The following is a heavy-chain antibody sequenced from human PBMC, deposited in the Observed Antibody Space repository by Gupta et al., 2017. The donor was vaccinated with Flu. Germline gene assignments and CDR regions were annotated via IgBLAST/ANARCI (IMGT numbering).Heavy chain of an antibody. Sequence: TFTTYGFNWVRKVPGQGLGWMGRVNGNTGNTVSARGCQDRVRLTRDISMSTAYMELSGLRSDDTAVYYGARQYFDFAVDVWGQGTTGTVSS. D-gene: IGHD3-9*01. CDR2: VNGNTGNT. CDR3: ARQYFDFAVDV. CDR1: TFTTYG. V-gene: IGHV1-8*01. J-gene: IGHJ6*02.